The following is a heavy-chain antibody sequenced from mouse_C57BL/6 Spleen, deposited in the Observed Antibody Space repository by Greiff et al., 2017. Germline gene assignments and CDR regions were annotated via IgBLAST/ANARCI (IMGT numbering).Heavy chain of an antibody. Sequence: EVQVVESGGGLVKPGGSLKLSCAASGFTFSDYGMHWVRQAPEKGLEWVAYISSGSSTIYYADTVKGRFTISRDNTKNTMFLQMTSLRTEDTAMYDCARAYYCNYDAMDYWGQGTSVTVSS. CDR2: ISSGSSTI. CDR1: GFTFSDYG. J-gene: IGHJ4*01. CDR3: ARAYYCNYDAMDY. V-gene: IGHV5-17*01. D-gene: IGHD2-10*01.